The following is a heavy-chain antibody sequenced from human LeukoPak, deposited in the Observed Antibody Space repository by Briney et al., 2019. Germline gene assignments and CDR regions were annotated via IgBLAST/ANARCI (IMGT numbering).Heavy chain of an antibody. CDR2: INFSENI. J-gene: IGHJ5*02. D-gene: IGHD2-2*01. V-gene: IGHV4-59*08. CDR1: SGSIGSFY. CDR3: ARSKAHLSTSWYGTWFDP. Sequence: SETLSLTCTISSGSIGSFYWSWIRQPPGKGLEWIGYINFSENIKSNSALESRVTISVDTSKNQLSLKLSSVTAADTAVYYCARSKAHLSTSWYGTWFDPWGQGTLVTVPS.